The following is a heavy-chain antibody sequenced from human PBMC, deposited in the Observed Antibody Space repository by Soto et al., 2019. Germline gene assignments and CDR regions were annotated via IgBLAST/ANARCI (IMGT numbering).Heavy chain of an antibody. CDR3: AREAGDHYGSGNLFDY. Sequence: PSETLSLTCVVSGGSMRSGDYSWSWLRQPPGKGLEWIGYIYYSGNTYYNPTLKSRVTISVDRSKNQFSLKLSSVTAAETAVYYCAREAGDHYGSGNLFDYWGQGILVTVSS. V-gene: IGHV4-30-2*01. D-gene: IGHD3-10*01. J-gene: IGHJ4*02. CDR1: GGSMRSGDYS. CDR2: IYYSGNT.